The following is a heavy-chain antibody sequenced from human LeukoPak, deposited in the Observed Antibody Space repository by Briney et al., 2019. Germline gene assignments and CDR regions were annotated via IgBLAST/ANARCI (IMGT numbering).Heavy chain of an antibody. CDR2: ISSSSSYI. CDR1: GITFSSYS. V-gene: IGHV3-21*01. Sequence: KTGGSLRLSCAASGITFSSYSMNWVRQAPGKGLEWVSSISSSSSYIYYADSVKGRFTISRDNAKNSLYLQMNSLRAEDTAVYYCARDGDSYGQSYFDYWGQGTLVTVSS. D-gene: IGHD5-18*01. J-gene: IGHJ4*02. CDR3: ARDGDSYGQSYFDY.